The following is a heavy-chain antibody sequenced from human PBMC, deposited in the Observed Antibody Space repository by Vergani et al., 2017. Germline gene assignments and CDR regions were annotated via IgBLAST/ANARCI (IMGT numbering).Heavy chain of an antibody. CDR3: ARGMTTETTDLDGFDI. CDR2: INIGGRT. Sequence: EVRLLESGGGLVQPGGSLRLSCAASGFTFNIYAMSWVRQAPGKGLEWVSTINIGGRTSYADSVKGRLTLTRDDSKNTLHLQMNSLRPEDTAVYYCARGMTTETTDLDGFDIWGQGTMVSASS. V-gene: IGHV3-66*02. D-gene: IGHD4-17*01. J-gene: IGHJ3*02. CDR1: GFTFNIYA.